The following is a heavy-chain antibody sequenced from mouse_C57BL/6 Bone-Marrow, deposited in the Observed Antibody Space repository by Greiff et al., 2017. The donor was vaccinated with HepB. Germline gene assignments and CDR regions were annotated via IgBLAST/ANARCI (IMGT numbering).Heavy chain of an antibody. Sequence: VHLVESGAELVRPGTSVKVSCKASGYAFTNYLIEWVKQRPGQGLEWIGVINPGSGGTNYNEKFKGKATLTADKSSSTAYMQLSSLTSEDSAVYFCAREGYGNYDAMDYWGQGTSVTVSS. V-gene: IGHV1-54*01. CDR3: AREGYGNYDAMDY. J-gene: IGHJ4*01. CDR1: GYAFTNYL. D-gene: IGHD2-10*02. CDR2: INPGSGGT.